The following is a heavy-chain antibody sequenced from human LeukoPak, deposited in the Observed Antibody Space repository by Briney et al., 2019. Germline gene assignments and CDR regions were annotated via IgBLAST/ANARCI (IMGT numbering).Heavy chain of an antibody. CDR1: GFTLSNYG. CDR3: AKDRGLAVGDY. D-gene: IGHD6-19*01. J-gene: IGHJ4*02. V-gene: IGHV3-30*02. Sequence: PGGSLRLSCAASGFTLSNYGMHWVRQAPGKGLEWVAFIRYDGTNKDYADSVKGRFTISRDNSKNTLYLQMNSLRAEDTAVYYCAKDRGLAVGDYWGQGTLVTVSS. CDR2: IRYDGTNK.